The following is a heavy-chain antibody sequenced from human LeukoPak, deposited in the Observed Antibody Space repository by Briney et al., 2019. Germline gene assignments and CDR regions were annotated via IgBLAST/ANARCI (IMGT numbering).Heavy chain of an antibody. V-gene: IGHV4-30-2*01. CDR2: IYHSGST. CDR1: GGSISSGGYY. CDR3: ARVPRSYYYYYYMDV. Sequence: SETLSLTCTVSGGSISSGGYYWSWIRQPPGKGLEWIGYIYHSGSTYYNPSLKSRVTISVDRSKNQFSLKLSSVTAADTAVYYCARVPRSYYYYYYMDVWGKGTTVTVSS. J-gene: IGHJ6*03.